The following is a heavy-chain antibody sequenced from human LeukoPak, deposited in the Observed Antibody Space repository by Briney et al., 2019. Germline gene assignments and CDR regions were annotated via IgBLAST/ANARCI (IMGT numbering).Heavy chain of an antibody. Sequence: SVKVSCKASGGTFSSYAISWVRQAPGQGLEWMGGIIPIFGTANYAQKFQGRVTITRDTSASTAYMELSSLRSEDTAVYYCAKSNAAAGKGFDYWGQGTLVTVSS. V-gene: IGHV1-69*05. CDR3: AKSNAAAGKGFDY. D-gene: IGHD6-13*01. CDR2: IIPIFGTA. J-gene: IGHJ4*02. CDR1: GGTFSSYA.